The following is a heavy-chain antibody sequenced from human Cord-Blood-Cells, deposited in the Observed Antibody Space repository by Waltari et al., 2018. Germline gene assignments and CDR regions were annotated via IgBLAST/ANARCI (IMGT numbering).Heavy chain of an antibody. CDR2: IFSKGEK. Sequence: QVTLKESGPVLVKPTETLTLTCTVSGFSLSNARLDVSWIRQPPGQALEGLAHIFSKGEKSYSTSLKSRITISKDTSKSQVVLTMTNMDPVDTATYYCARMRLRCSSTSCYPYYFDYWGQGTLVTVSS. CDR1: GFSLSNARLD. J-gene: IGHJ4*02. V-gene: IGHV2-26*01. D-gene: IGHD2-2*01. CDR3: ARMRLRCSSTSCYPYYFDY.